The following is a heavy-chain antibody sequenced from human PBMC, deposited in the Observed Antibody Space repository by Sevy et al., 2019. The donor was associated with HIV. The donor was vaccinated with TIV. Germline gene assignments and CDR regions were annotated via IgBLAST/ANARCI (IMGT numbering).Heavy chain of an antibody. J-gene: IGHJ6*02. CDR2: ISSSSSYI. Sequence: GGSLRLSCAASGFTFNSYSMNWVRQAPGKGLEWVSSISSSSSYIYYADSVKGRFTISRDNAKNSLYLQMNSLRAEDTAVYYCAREDVVVPAATRYYYSMDVWGQGTTVTVSS. CDR1: GFTFNSYS. D-gene: IGHD2-2*01. V-gene: IGHV3-21*01. CDR3: AREDVVVPAATRYYYSMDV.